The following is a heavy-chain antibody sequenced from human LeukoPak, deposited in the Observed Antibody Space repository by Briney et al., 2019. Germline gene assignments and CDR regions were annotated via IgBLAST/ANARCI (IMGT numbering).Heavy chain of an antibody. D-gene: IGHD2-21*01. Sequence: PGGSLRLSCAASGFTFSSYAMHWVRQAPGKGLEYVSAISSNGGSTYYANSVKGRFTISRDNSKNTLYLQMGSLRAEDMAVYYCAGEVLFRRGLAFDIWGQGTMVTVSS. CDR3: AGEVLFRRGLAFDI. V-gene: IGHV3-64*01. J-gene: IGHJ3*02. CDR2: ISSNGGST. CDR1: GFTFSSYA.